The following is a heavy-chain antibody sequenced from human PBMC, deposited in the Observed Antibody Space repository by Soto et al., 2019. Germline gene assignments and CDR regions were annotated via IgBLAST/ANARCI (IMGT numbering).Heavy chain of an antibody. J-gene: IGHJ5*02. V-gene: IGHV1-69*15. CDR3: AKDGGADGYFGNWLDP. CDR2: IIPIFGTT. CDR1: GGTFSNYA. Sequence: QVHLVQSGAEVKKPGSSVNVSCKASGGTFSNYAITWVRQAPGQGLEWVGRIIPIFGTTNVAQKFQGRVTETADESTPTAYMDLRGLRSDDTAVYYCAKDGGADGYFGNWLDPWGQGTLVTVSS. D-gene: IGHD5-12*01.